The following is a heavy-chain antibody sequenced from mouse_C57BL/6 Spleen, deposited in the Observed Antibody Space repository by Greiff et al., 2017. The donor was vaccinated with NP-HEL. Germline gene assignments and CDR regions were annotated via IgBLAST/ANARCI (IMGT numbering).Heavy chain of an antibody. Sequence: EVKLMESGGGLVKPGGSLKLSCAASGFTFSSYTMSWVRQTPEKRLEWVATISGGGGNTYYPDSVKGRFTISRDNAKNTLYLQMSSLRSEDTALYYCARRGGYDEEAMDYWGQGTSVTVSS. CDR3: ARRGGYDEEAMDY. J-gene: IGHJ4*01. D-gene: IGHD2-2*01. V-gene: IGHV5-9*01. CDR1: GFTFSSYT. CDR2: ISGGGGNT.